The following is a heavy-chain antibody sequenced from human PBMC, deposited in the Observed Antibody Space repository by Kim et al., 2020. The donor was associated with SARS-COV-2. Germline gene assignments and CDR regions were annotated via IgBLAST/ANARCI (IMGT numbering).Heavy chain of an antibody. CDR3: AREGLDYYDSSGFDY. D-gene: IGHD3-22*01. J-gene: IGHJ4*02. V-gene: IGHV4-39*07. Sequence: PSLKSRVTISVDTSKNQFSLKLSSVTAADTAVYYCAREGLDYYDSSGFDYWGQGTLVTVSS.